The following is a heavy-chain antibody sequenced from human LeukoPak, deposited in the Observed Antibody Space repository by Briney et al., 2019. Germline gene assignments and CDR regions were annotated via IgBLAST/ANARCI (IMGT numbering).Heavy chain of an antibody. CDR2: IYSGGNT. D-gene: IGHD3-16*02. CDR1: GFTVSSNS. J-gene: IGHJ4*02. CDR3: GRLKRSGYIIDL. Sequence: PGGSLRLSCAVSGFTVSSNSMSWVRQAPGKGLEWVSLIYSGGNTSYADSVKRRFTISRDNSKNTLYLQLNSLRAEDTAVYYCGRLKRSGYIIDLWGQGTLVTVSS. V-gene: IGHV3-53*01.